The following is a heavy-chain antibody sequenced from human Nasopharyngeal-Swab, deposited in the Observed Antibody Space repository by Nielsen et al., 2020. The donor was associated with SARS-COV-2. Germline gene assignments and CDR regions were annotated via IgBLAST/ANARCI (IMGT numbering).Heavy chain of an antibody. CDR1: GFTFSSYA. J-gene: IGHJ3*02. CDR3: ARDLVRGRWLQYALDI. D-gene: IGHD5-24*01. Sequence: GGSLRLSCAASGFTFSSYAMSWVRQAPGKGLEWVAVIWYDGSNKYYADSVKGRFTISRDNSKNTLYLQMNSLRAEDTAVYYCARDLVRGRWLQYALDIWGQGTMVTVSS. CDR2: IWYDGSNK. V-gene: IGHV3-33*08.